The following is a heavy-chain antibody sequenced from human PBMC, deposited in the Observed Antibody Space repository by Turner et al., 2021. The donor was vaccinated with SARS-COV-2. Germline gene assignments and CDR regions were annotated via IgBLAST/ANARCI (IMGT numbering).Heavy chain of an antibody. CDR1: GFTVSSNY. Sequence: EVQLVESGGGLGQPGGSLRLSCAAPGFTVSSNYMGWVRQAPGKGLEWVSVIYSGGSTFYADSVKGRFTISRDNSKNTLYLQMNSLRAEDTAVYYCAREVSGSSNTGVYFDYWGQGTLVTVSS. D-gene: IGHD3-10*01. V-gene: IGHV3-66*01. CDR2: IYSGGST. J-gene: IGHJ4*02. CDR3: AREVSGSSNTGVYFDY.